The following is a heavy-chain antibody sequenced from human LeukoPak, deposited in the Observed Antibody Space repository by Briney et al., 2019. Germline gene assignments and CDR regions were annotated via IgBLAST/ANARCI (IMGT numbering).Heavy chain of an antibody. D-gene: IGHD6-13*01. V-gene: IGHV4-34*01. Sequence: PSETLSLTCAVYGGAFSGDYWSWIRQPPGKGRESMGEINHSGSTNYNPSLKSRVTISVDTSKNQFSLKLSSVTAADTAVYYCARLYSSSLGRVFDYWGQGTLVTVSS. CDR3: ARLYSSSLGRVFDY. CDR2: INHSGST. J-gene: IGHJ4*02. CDR1: GGAFSGDY.